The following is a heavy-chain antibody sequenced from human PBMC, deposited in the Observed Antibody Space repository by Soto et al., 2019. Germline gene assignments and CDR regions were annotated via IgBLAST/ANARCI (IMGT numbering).Heavy chain of an antibody. CDR3: AKDPKAALWTPRSQFYFDS. J-gene: IGHJ4*02. D-gene: IGHD2-15*01. V-gene: IGHV3-23*01. CDR2: ISGDGGTT. Sequence: EVQLLQSGGGWVQPGRSLRLSCAASGFSSSSYAMSWVRQVPGKALEWVSAISGDGGTTYYADSVKGRFTISRDNSKNTLSVQMNSLRVEDTAVYYCAKDPKAALWTPRSQFYFDSWGQGTLVTVSS. CDR1: GFSSSSYA.